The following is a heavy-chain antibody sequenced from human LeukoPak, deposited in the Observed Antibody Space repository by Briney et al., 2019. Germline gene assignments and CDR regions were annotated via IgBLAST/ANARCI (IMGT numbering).Heavy chain of an antibody. CDR2: ISAYNGNT. J-gene: IGHJ4*02. CDR1: GYTFTSYG. V-gene: IGHV1-18*01. CDR3: ARDPPHLCSSTSCFGDY. Sequence: RASVKVSCKASGYTFTSYGISWVRQAPGQGLEWMGWISAYNGNTNYAQKIQGRVTMTTDTSTNTAYMELRSLRSDDTAVYYCARDPPHLCSSTSCFGDYWGQGTLVTVSS. D-gene: IGHD2-2*01.